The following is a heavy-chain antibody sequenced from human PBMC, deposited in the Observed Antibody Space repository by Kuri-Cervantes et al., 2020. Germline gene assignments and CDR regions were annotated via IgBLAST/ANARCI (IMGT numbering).Heavy chain of an antibody. CDR2: ISYDGSNK. J-gene: IGHJ6*02. CDR3: AKGFGGSRYAMDV. CDR1: GFTFSSYG. D-gene: IGHD1-26*01. Sequence: GESLKISCAASGFTFSSYGMHWVRQAPGKGLEWVAVISYDGSNKYYADSVKGRFTISRDNSKNTLSLQMNSLTAEDSAVYYCAKGFGGSRYAMDVWGQGTTVTVSS. V-gene: IGHV3-30*18.